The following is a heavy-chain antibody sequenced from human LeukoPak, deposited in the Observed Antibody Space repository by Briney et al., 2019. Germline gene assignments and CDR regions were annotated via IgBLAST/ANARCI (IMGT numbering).Heavy chain of an antibody. CDR2: TSGGGGST. J-gene: IGHJ4*02. CDR3: AKGGKWDVTPFDY. Sequence: GGSLRLSCAASGFTFTSYSMNWVRQAPGKGLEWVSTTSGGGGSTYYADSVKGRFTISRDNSKNTLYLQVNSLRAEDTAVYYCAKGGKWDVTPFDYWGQGTLVTVSS. CDR1: GFTFTSYS. D-gene: IGHD1-26*01. V-gene: IGHV3-23*01.